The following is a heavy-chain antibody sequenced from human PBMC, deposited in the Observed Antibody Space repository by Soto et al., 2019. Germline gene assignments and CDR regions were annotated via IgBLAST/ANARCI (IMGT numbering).Heavy chain of an antibody. J-gene: IGHJ4*02. CDR1: GYTFSNYG. CDR2: INAGNGNT. D-gene: IGHD1-26*01. V-gene: IGHV1-3*01. Sequence: ASVKVSCKASGYTFSNYGIHWVRQAPGQRLEWMGLINAGNGNTKYSQKFQGRVTLTRDTSASTAYMELSSLRSEDTAVYYCARDDRVGAISRPLDYWSQGTLVPVSS. CDR3: ARDDRVGAISRPLDY.